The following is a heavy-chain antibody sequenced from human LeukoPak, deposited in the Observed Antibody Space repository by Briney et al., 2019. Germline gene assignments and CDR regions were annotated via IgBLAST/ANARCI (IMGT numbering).Heavy chain of an antibody. D-gene: IGHD3-22*01. CDR2: INPNSGGT. CDR3: ARGASDSSGYYWWYYFDY. V-gene: IGHV1-2*02. Sequence: ASVKVSCKASGGTFSSYAISWVRQATGQGLEWMGWINPNSGGTNYAQKFQGRVTMTRDTSISTAYMELSRLRSDDTAVYYCARGASDSSGYYWWYYFDYWGQGTLVTVSS. CDR1: GGTFSSYA. J-gene: IGHJ4*02.